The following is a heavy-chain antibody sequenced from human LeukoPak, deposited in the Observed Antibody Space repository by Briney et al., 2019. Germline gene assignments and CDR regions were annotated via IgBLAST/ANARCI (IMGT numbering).Heavy chain of an antibody. D-gene: IGHD6-19*01. V-gene: IGHV3-23*01. J-gene: IGHJ6*03. Sequence: PGGSLRLSCAASGFTFSSHGMSWVRQAPGKGVEWASAISGSGGSTYYADSVKGRFTISRDNSKNTLYLQMNSLGAEDTAVYYCAKLYSSGWYIDYMYVWGKGTTVTISS. CDR2: ISGSGGST. CDR3: AKLYSSGWYIDYMYV. CDR1: GFTFSSHG.